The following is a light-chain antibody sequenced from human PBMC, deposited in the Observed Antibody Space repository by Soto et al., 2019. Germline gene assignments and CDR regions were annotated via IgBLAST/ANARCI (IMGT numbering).Light chain of an antibody. V-gene: IGKV3-11*01. CDR3: QQRSNWPLT. CDR1: QSVSSY. Sequence: EIVLTQSPATLSLSPGERATLSCRASQSVSSYLAWYQQKPGQAPRLLIYDASNRATGIPARFSGSGSGTDFTLTISSLEPEDFAVYYCQQRSNWPLTFGPGTKVYSK. J-gene: IGKJ3*01. CDR2: DAS.